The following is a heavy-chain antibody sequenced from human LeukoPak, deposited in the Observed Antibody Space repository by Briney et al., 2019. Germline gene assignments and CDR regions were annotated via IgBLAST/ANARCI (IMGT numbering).Heavy chain of an antibody. V-gene: IGHV3-23*01. Sequence: GGSLRLSCIGSGFNFGDFAMSWVRQVPGRSPEFVSSISDTGKVVFYRDSVRDRATVSRDNSRSTLYLQLSDVRGDDTAVYYCDNGEWWGPGTQVVVSS. CDR1: GFNFGDFA. CDR2: ISDTGKVV. J-gene: IGHJ4*02. CDR3: DNGEW. D-gene: IGHD3-3*01.